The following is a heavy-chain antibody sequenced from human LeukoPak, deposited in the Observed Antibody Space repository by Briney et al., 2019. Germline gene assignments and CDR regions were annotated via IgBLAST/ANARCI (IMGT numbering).Heavy chain of an antibody. CDR2: ISYDGSNK. CDR3: ARVFKNRYSSGPIDY. CDR1: GFTFSSYA. J-gene: IGHJ4*02. V-gene: IGHV3-30-3*01. D-gene: IGHD6-19*01. Sequence: GRSLRLSCAASGFTFSSYAMHWVRQAPCKGLEWVALISYDGSNKYYADSVKGRFTISRDNSKNTLYLQMNSLRAEDTAVYYCARVFKNRYSSGPIDYWGQGTLVTVSS.